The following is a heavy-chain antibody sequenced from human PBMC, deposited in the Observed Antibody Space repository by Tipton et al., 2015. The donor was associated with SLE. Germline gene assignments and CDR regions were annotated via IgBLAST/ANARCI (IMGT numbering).Heavy chain of an antibody. CDR3: ARGIDPSSSRISDY. J-gene: IGHJ4*02. Sequence: SLRLSCAASGFPFSAYSLNWVRQAPGKGLVWVSRINGDGSITSYEDSVTGRFAIFRDNIENTLYLQMNSLRAEDTALYYCARGIDPSSSRISDYWGQGTLVSVFS. D-gene: IGHD6-13*01. CDR2: INGDGSIT. V-gene: IGHV3-74*01. CDR1: GFPFSAYS.